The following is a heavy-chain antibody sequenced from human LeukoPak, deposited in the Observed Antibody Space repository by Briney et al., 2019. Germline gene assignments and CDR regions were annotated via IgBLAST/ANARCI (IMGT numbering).Heavy chain of an antibody. J-gene: IGHJ6*02. V-gene: IGHV1-18*01. D-gene: IGHD2-2*01. CDR2: ISAYNGNT. CDR1: GYIFTSYG. Sequence: ASVKVSCKGSGYIFTSYGISWLRQAPGQGLEWMGWISAYNGNTNYAQKLQGRVTMTTDTSTGTAYMELRSLRSDDTAVYYCARGTQDIVVVPAAMGYYYYGMDVWGQGTTVTVSS. CDR3: ARGTQDIVVVPAAMGYYYYGMDV.